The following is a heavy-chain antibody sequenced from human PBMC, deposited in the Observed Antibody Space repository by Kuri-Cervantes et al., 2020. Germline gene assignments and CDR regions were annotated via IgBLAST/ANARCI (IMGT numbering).Heavy chain of an antibody. D-gene: IGHD6-19*01. CDR3: GVWATTVA. V-gene: IGHV3-33*03. CDR1: GFSFSTNG. J-gene: IGHJ4*02. CDR2: VWYDGSNK. Sequence: GESLKISCAASGFSFSTNGMHWVRQAPGKGLEWVAVVWYDGSNKYYADFVKGRFTVSRDNARNSLYLQMTSLRTDDTAVYYCGVWATTVAGGQGTLVTVSS.